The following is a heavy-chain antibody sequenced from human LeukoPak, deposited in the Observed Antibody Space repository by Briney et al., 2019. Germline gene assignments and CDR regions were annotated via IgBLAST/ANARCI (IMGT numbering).Heavy chain of an antibody. Sequence: SETLSLTCTVSGGSISYYYWSWIRQPPGKGLEWIGYIHNSGSTNYNPSLKSRVTISMDTLTNQFSLKLSSVTAADTAVYYCARIVGASDYWGQGTLVTVSS. CDR2: IHNSGST. CDR3: ARIVGASDY. D-gene: IGHD1-26*01. V-gene: IGHV4-59*08. J-gene: IGHJ4*02. CDR1: GGSISYYY.